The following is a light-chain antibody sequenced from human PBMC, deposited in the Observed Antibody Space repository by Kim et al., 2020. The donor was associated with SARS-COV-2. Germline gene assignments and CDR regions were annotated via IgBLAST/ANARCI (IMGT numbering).Light chain of an antibody. V-gene: IGKV1-5*03. CDR3: QEYNTNPWT. CDR1: QSIGNW. J-gene: IGKJ1*01. Sequence: DIHMTQSPSTLSASVGDRVTITCRASQSIGNWLAWYQQKPGKAPKLLIYKASSLQSGVPSRFSGSGSGTEFTLTVSSLQPDDFATYFCQEYNTNPWTFGQGTMVDIK. CDR2: KAS.